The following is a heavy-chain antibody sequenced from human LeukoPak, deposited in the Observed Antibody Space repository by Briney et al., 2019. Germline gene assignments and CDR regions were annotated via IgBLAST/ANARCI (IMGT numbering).Heavy chain of an antibody. J-gene: IGHJ5*02. CDR2: IYYSGST. CDR3: ARLRQQQVARWFDP. V-gene: IGHV4-59*08. Sequence: SETLSLTCTVSGGSISSYYWSWIRQPPGKRLEWIGYIYYSGSTNYNPSLKSRVTISVDTSKNQFSLKLSSVTAADTAVYYCARLRQQQVARWFDPWGQGTLVTVSS. D-gene: IGHD6-13*01. CDR1: GGSISSYY.